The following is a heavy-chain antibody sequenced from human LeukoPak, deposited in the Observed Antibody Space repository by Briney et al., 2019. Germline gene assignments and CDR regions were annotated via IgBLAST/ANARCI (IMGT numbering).Heavy chain of an antibody. J-gene: IGHJ4*02. CDR3: ARSDYDSSGADY. D-gene: IGHD3-22*01. Sequence: SETLSLTCTVSGGSISSYYLSWIRQPPGKGLEWIGYIYYSGSTNYNPSLKSRVTISVDTSKNQFSLKLSSVTAADTAVYYCARSDYDSSGADYWGQGTLVTVSS. CDR1: GGSISSYY. V-gene: IGHV4-59*01. CDR2: IYYSGST.